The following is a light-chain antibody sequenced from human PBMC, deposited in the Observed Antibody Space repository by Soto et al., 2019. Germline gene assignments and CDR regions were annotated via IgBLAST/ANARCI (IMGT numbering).Light chain of an antibody. CDR2: GAS. V-gene: IGKV3-20*01. CDR3: QQYGTSPPYT. Sequence: EIVLTQSPGTLSLSPGERATLSCRASQSVSSNYLAWYQQKPGQAPRLLIYGASSRATGIPDRFSGSGSGTDFTLTISRLEPEDFAVYSCQQYGTSPPYTFGLGTKLEIK. J-gene: IGKJ2*01. CDR1: QSVSSNY.